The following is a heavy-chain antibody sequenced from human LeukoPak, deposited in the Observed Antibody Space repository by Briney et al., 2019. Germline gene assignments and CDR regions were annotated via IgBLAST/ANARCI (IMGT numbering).Heavy chain of an antibody. V-gene: IGHV4-31*03. CDR3: ARGLPAGVTTLTFDY. D-gene: IGHD4-17*01. J-gene: IGHJ4*02. CDR2: INHSGST. CDR1: GGSISSGGYY. Sequence: SQTLSLTCTVSGGSISSGGYYWSWIRQHPGKGLEWIGEINHSGSTNYNPSLKSRVTISVDTSKNQFSLKLSSVTAADTAVYYCARGLPAGVTTLTFDYWGQGTLVTVSS.